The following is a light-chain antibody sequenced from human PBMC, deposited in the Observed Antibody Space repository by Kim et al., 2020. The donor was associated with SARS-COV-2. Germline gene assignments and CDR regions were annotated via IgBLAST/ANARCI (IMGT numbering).Light chain of an antibody. Sequence: ASVGDRVTITCRASQSISSYLNWYQQKPGKAPKLLIYAASSLQSGVPSRFSGSGYGTDFTLTISSLQPEDFATYYCQQSYSTPRTFGGGTKVDIK. CDR2: AAS. CDR1: QSISSY. V-gene: IGKV1-39*01. J-gene: IGKJ4*01. CDR3: QQSYSTPRT.